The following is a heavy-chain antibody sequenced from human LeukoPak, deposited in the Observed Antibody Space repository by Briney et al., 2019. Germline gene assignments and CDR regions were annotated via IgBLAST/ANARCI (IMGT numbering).Heavy chain of an antibody. D-gene: IGHD3-9*01. CDR3: TTGLRYFDWFQISGMDV. J-gene: IGHJ6*02. V-gene: IGHV3-49*03. CDR2: IRSKAYGGTT. CDR1: GFTFGDYA. Sequence: GGSLRLSCTASGFTFGDYAMSWFRQAPGKGLEWVGFIRSKAYGGTTEYAASVKGRFTISRDDSKSIAYLQMNSLKTEDTAVYYCTTGLRYFDWFQISGMDVWGQGTTVTVSS.